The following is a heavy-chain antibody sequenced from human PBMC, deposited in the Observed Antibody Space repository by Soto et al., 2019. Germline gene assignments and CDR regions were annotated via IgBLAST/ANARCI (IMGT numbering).Heavy chain of an antibody. V-gene: IGHV1-69*13. CDR3: ARASDFWSGYLTNYYYYYGMDV. Sequence: ASVKVSCKASGGTFSSYAISWVRQAPGRGLEWMGGIIPIFGTANYAQKFQGRVTITADESTSTAYMELSSLRSEDTAVYYCARASDFWSGYLTNYYYYYGMDVWGQGTTVTVSS. D-gene: IGHD3-3*01. CDR2: IIPIFGTA. J-gene: IGHJ6*01. CDR1: GGTFSSYA.